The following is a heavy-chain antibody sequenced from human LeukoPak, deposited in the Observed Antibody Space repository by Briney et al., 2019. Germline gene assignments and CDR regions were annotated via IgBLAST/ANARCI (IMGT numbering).Heavy chain of an antibody. J-gene: IGHJ6*03. D-gene: IGHD3-3*01. CDR3: ARDTSTLRFLEWPRRDYYMDV. Sequence: ASVKVSCKASGYTFTSYGISWVRQAPGQGLEWMGWISAYNGNTNYAQKLQGRVTMTTDTSTSTAYMELRSLRSDDTAVYYCARDTSTLRFLEWPRRDYYMDVWGKGTTVTVSS. V-gene: IGHV1-18*01. CDR1: GYTFTSYG. CDR2: ISAYNGNT.